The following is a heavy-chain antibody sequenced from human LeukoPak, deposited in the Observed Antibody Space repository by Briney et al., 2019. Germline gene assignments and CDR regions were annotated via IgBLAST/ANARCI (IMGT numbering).Heavy chain of an antibody. D-gene: IGHD3-10*01. CDR1: GFTFDDYG. V-gene: IGHV3-20*04. CDR3: AREHYGSGSYYSGYYFDF. CDR2: FIRIGGST. J-gene: IGHJ4*02. Sequence: GGSLRLSCAASGFTFDDYGMSWVRQAPGKGLEWVSGFIRIGGSTGYADSVKGRFTISRDNAKNSLYLQMNSLRAEDTALYYCAREHYGSGSYYSGYYFDFWGQETLVTVS.